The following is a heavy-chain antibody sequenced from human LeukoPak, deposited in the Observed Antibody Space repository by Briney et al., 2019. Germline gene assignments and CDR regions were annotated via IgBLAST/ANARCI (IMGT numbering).Heavy chain of an antibody. Sequence: GGSLRLSCAASGFTFSSYWMSWVRQAPGKGLEWVANIKQDGSEKYYVDSVKGRFTISRDNAKNSLYLQMNSLRAEDTAVYYCARGPRSAYYYYFDYWGQGTLVTVSS. CDR1: GFTFSSYW. CDR2: IKQDGSEK. V-gene: IGHV3-7*01. J-gene: IGHJ4*02. D-gene: IGHD3-10*01. CDR3: ARGPRSAYYYYFDY.